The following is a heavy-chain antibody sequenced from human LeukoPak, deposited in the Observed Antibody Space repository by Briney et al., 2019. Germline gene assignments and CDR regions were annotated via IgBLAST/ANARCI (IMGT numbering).Heavy chain of an antibody. CDR1: GDSIDSYY. J-gene: IGHJ4*02. D-gene: IGHD1-26*01. V-gene: IGHV4-59*01. Sequence: SETLSLTCTVSGDSIDSYYWSWIRQPPGKGLEGIGYVFYSGSTNYNLPLKSRVTISVDTCKNQFSLKLSSVTAADTAVYYCAREVGDSVGVFDYWGQGTLVTVSS. CDR3: AREVGDSVGVFDY. CDR2: VFYSGST.